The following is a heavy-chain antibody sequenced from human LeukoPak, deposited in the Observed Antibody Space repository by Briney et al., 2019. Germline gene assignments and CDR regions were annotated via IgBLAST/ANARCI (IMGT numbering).Heavy chain of an antibody. CDR3: ARLFYDNSDYYFYNGAFDI. D-gene: IGHD3-22*01. Sequence: GESLKISCRASGYSFKSYWIGWVRQMPGKGLEWMGVIYPSDSDTRYSPALQGQVTISADKSISTAYLQWTSLKASDTAMYYCARLFYDNSDYYFYNGAFDIWGQGTMVTVSS. CDR2: IYPSDSDT. CDR1: GYSFKSYW. J-gene: IGHJ3*02. V-gene: IGHV5-51*01.